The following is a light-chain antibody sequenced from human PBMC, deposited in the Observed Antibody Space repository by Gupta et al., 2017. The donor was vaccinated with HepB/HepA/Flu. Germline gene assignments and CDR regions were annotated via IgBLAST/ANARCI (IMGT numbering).Light chain of an antibody. CDR3: QQRSNWQIT. Sequence: EIVLTQSPATLSLSPGERATLSCRASQSVSSYLAWYQQKPGQAPRLLIYDASNRATGIPARFSGSGSGTXFTLTIXSLEPEDFAVYYCQQRSNWQITFGXGTKVDIK. V-gene: IGKV3-11*01. J-gene: IGKJ3*01. CDR1: QSVSSY. CDR2: DAS.